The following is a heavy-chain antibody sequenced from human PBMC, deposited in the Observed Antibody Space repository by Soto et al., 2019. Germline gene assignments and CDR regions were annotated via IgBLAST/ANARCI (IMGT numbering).Heavy chain of an antibody. Sequence: SVKVSCKASGGTFSSYAISWVRQAPGQGLEWMGGIIPIFGTANYAQKFQGRVTIIADESTSTAYMELSSLRSEDTAVYYCARSFWSEGSSFDYWGQGTLVTVSS. J-gene: IGHJ4*02. D-gene: IGHD3-3*01. CDR3: ARSFWSEGSSFDY. CDR2: IIPIFGTA. V-gene: IGHV1-69*13. CDR1: GGTFSSYA.